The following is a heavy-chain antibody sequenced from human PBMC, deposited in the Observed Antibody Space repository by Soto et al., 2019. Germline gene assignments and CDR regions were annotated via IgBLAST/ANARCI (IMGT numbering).Heavy chain of an antibody. CDR1: GFSITNAW. V-gene: IGHV3-15*07. J-gene: IGHJ6*02. D-gene: IGHD2-15*01. Sequence: EVQLVESGGGLVKPGGSLRLSCVASGFSITNAWMNWVRQAPGKGLEWVGRIKRKIDVETTDYAAPAKGRFTISRDNSKTMLYLQMNSLKPDDTALYYCTTGSVEGVWGQGTTVRVSS. CDR3: TTGSVEGV. CDR2: IKRKIDVETT.